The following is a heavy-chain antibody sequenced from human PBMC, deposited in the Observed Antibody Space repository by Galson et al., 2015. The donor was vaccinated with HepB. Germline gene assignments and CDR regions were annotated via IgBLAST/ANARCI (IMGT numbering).Heavy chain of an antibody. CDR2: IYWDDDK. CDR1: GFSLSTSGVG. Sequence: LALVKPTQTLTLTCTFSGFSLSTSGVGVGWIRQPPGKALEWLALIYWDDDKRYSPSLKSRLTITKDTSKNQVVLTMTNMDPVDTATYYCAHSHGLRSWGGAFDIWGQGTMVTVSS. V-gene: IGHV2-5*02. J-gene: IGHJ3*02. D-gene: IGHD3-16*01. CDR3: AHSHGLRSWGGAFDI.